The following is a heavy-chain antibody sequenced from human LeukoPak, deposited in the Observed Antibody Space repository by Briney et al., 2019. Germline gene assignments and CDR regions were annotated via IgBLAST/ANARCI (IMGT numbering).Heavy chain of an antibody. J-gene: IGHJ4*02. Sequence: SETLSLTCAVYGGSFSGYYWSWIRQPPGKGLEWIGEINHSGSTNYNPSLKSRVTISVDTSKNQFSLKLSSVTAADTAVYYCARGRHYYGSGSYYIRPFDYWGQGTLVTVSS. CDR3: ARGRHYYGSGSYYIRPFDY. D-gene: IGHD3-10*01. V-gene: IGHV4-34*01. CDR1: GGSFSGYY. CDR2: INHSGST.